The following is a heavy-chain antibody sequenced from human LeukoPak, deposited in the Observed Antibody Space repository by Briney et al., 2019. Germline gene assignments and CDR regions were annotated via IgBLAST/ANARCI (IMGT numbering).Heavy chain of an antibody. Sequence: PSETLSLTCTVSGGSISSSSYYWGWSRQPPGKGLEWIGRIYYSGSTYYNPSLKSRVTISVDTSKNQFSLKLSSVTAADTAVYYCARHPGYGDYVVYYYYYMDVWGKGTTVTVSS. J-gene: IGHJ6*03. CDR3: ARHPGYGDYVVYYYYYMDV. CDR1: GGSISSSSYY. CDR2: IYYSGST. D-gene: IGHD4-17*01. V-gene: IGHV4-39*01.